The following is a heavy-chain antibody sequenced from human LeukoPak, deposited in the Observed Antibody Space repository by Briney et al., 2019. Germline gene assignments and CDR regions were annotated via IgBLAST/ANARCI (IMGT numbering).Heavy chain of an antibody. D-gene: IGHD1-26*01. J-gene: IGHJ4*02. CDR2: ISITEST. V-gene: IGHV4-61*02. CDR3: ARHVAGANSGHDY. Sequence: SETLSLTCAVSGGSISSGSYYWTWIRQPAWKGLEWIGRISITESTYYNPSLKSRVTISLDTSKSHFSLKLNSMTAADTAVYYCARHVAGANSGHDYWGQGTLVTVSS. CDR1: GGSISSGSYY.